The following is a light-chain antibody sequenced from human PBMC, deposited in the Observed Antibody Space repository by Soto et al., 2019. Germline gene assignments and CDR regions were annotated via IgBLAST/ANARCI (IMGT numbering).Light chain of an antibody. V-gene: IGKV3D-20*02. Sequence: VMTESPATLSVSQAERATLSCRASQSVSSNYLAWYQQRPGQGPRQLINDASRRATGIPDRFSGSGSGADFTLTISSLEPEDFAVYYCQQRSSWPITFGQGTRLEIK. CDR2: DAS. CDR1: QSVSSNY. J-gene: IGKJ5*01. CDR3: QQRSSWPIT.